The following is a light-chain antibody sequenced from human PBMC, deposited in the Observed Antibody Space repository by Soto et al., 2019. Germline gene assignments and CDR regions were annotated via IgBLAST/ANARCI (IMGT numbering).Light chain of an antibody. Sequence: QSVLTQPPSASGTPGQRVTISCSGSSSNIGSDYVYWYQQLPGTAPKLIIYSNNQRPPGVPDRFSGSKSGTSASLAISGLRSEDEAAYYCAAWDDSLSGRMFGGGTKVTVL. V-gene: IGLV1-47*02. CDR2: SNN. CDR3: AAWDDSLSGRM. CDR1: SSNIGSDY. J-gene: IGLJ3*02.